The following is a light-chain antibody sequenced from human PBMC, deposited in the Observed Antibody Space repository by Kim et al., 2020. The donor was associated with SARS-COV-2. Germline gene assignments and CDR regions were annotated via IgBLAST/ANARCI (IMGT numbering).Light chain of an antibody. CDR1: QGIRNK. CDR3: QQYRSYPYT. J-gene: IGKJ4*01. V-gene: IGKV1-16*01. Sequence: DIQMTQSPSSLSASIGDRVTITCRASQGIRNKLGWFQQKPGEAPKSLIYDLSILQGGVPSRFSGSGSGTDFTLTISSLQPEDFATYYCQQYRSYPYTFGGGTKVDIK. CDR2: DLS.